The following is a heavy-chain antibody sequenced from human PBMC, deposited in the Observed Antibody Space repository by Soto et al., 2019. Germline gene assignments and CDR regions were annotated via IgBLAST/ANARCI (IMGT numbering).Heavy chain of an antibody. J-gene: IGHJ6*02. CDR1: GFALSSYA. V-gene: IGHV3-23*01. CDR3: ARGDRGGSVSPASYYYSGWDV. D-gene: IGHD2-15*01. Sequence: DVQLLESGGQLVQPGGSLRLSCSASGFALSSYAMSWVRQAPGKGLQWVSSISAGGDMTYNSDSVKGRFTISRDNSNNALFLQMHNLRIEDTALYYCARGDRGGSVSPASYYYSGWDVWCQGATVTVS. CDR2: ISAGGDMT.